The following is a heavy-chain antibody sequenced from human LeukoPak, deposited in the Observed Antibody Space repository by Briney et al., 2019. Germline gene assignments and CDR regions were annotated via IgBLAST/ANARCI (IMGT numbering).Heavy chain of an antibody. CDR3: ASAPSPYYYMDV. CDR2: ISSSGTTI. CDR1: GFTFSDYD. J-gene: IGHJ6*03. V-gene: IGHV3-11*01. Sequence: GGSLRLSCAASGFTFSDYDMSWIRQAPGKGLEWVSYISSSGTTIYYADSVKGLFTISRENAKNSMYLQMNSLRAQDTAVYYCASAPSPYYYMDVWGKGTTVTVSS.